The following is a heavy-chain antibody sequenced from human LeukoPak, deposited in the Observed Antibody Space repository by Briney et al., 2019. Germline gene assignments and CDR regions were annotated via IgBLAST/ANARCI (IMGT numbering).Heavy chain of an antibody. D-gene: IGHD6-6*01. Sequence: PGGSLRLSCAASGFTFSSYWMSWVRQAPGKGLEWVANIKQDGSEKYYVDSVKCRFTISSDNAKNSLYLQMNSLRAEATAGYYCARDKPFVLWGQGTTVTVSS. V-gene: IGHV3-7*01. CDR2: IKQDGSEK. CDR3: ARDKPFVL. J-gene: IGHJ6*02. CDR1: GFTFSSYW.